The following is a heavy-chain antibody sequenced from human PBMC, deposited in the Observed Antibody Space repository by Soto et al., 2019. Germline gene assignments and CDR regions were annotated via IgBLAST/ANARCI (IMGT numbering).Heavy chain of an antibody. J-gene: IGHJ5*02. CDR1: GGTFSSYA. CDR2: IIPIFGTA. Sequence: QVQLVQSGAEVKKPGSSVKVSCKASGGTFSSYAISWVRQAPGQGLEWMGGIIPIFGTANYAQKFQGRVTITADESTSTAYMELGSLRSEDTAVYYCARDLRIWSGYYGQFWFDPWGQGTLVTVSS. CDR3: ARDLRIWSGYYGQFWFDP. D-gene: IGHD3-3*01. V-gene: IGHV1-69*12.